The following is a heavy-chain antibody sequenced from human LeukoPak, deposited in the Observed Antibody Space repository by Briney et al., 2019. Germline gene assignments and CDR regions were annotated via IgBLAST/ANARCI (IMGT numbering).Heavy chain of an antibody. CDR2: ISAYNGNT. CDR1: GYTFTSYG. CDR3: ARVAYYYDSSGWGDWFDP. V-gene: IGHV1-18*01. J-gene: IGHJ5*02. D-gene: IGHD3-22*01. Sequence: ASVKVSCKASGYTFTSYGISWVRQAPGQGLEWMGWISAYNGNTNYAQKLQGRVTMTTDTSTSTAYMELRSLRSDDTAVYYCARVAYYYDSSGWGDWFDPWGQGTLVTVSS.